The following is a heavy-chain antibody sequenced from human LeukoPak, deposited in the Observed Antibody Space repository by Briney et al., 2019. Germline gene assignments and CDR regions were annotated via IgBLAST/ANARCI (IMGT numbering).Heavy chain of an antibody. CDR1: GFTFSSYA. V-gene: IGHV3-23*01. CDR2: ISGRGGST. D-gene: IGHD3-22*01. J-gene: IGHJ3*02. Sequence: GGSLRLSCAASGFTFSSYAMSWVRQAPGKGLEWVSAISGRGGSTYYADSVKGRFTISRDNSKNTLYLQMNSLRAEDTAVYYCAKAQFDSSGPDAFDIWGQGTMVTVSS. CDR3: AKAQFDSSGPDAFDI.